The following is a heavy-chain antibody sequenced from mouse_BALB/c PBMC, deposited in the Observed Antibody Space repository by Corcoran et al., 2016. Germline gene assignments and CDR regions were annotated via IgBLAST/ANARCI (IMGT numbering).Heavy chain of an antibody. CDR2: INPYNGGT. J-gene: IGHJ4*01. D-gene: IGHD2-10*02. CDR3: ANKYGNYYYYAMDY. V-gene: IGHV1-18*01. Sequence: EVQLQQSGPELVKPGASMKISCKASGYSFTGYTMNWVKQSHGKNLEWIGLINPYNGGTSYNQKFKGKATLTVDKSSSTAYMELLSLTSEDSAVYYCANKYGNYYYYAMDYWGQGTSVTVSS. CDR1: GYSFTGYT.